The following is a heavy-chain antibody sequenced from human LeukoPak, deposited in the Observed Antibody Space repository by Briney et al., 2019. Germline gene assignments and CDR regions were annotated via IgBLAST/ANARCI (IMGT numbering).Heavy chain of an antibody. V-gene: IGHV3-30*02. CDR2: IRYDGTKK. CDR3: AKDQVEETVISRGRVDLRGFSYYYMDV. D-gene: IGHD2-15*01. J-gene: IGHJ6*03. CDR1: GFSFSSYG. Sequence: QPGGSLRLSCAASGFSFSSYGMHWVRQAPGKGLEWVAFIRYDGTKKYFGDFLKGRLSISRDNSKNTLYLQLNSLRAEDTAVYYCAKDQVEETVISRGRVDLRGFSYYYMDVWGEGTTVTVSS.